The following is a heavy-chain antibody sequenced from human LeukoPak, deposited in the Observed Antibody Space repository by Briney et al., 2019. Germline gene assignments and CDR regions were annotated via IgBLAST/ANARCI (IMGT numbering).Heavy chain of an antibody. J-gene: IGHJ4*02. Sequence: SVKVSCKASGGTFSSYAISWVRQAPGQGLEWMGRIIPIFGTANYAQKFQGRVTINTDESTSTDYMEMRRLRSEDTAVYYCARPARSCSGGSCHTLYFDYWGQGTLVTVSS. D-gene: IGHD2-15*01. CDR3: ARPARSCSGGSCHTLYFDY. CDR1: GGTFSSYA. V-gene: IGHV1-69*05. CDR2: IIPIFGTA.